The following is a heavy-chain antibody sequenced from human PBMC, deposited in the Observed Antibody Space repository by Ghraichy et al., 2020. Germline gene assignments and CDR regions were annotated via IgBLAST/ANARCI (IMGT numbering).Heavy chain of an antibody. CDR3: AKQGSGSPLGY. V-gene: IGHV3-30*18. CDR1: GFTFSSYG. J-gene: IGHJ4*02. D-gene: IGHD6-19*01. Sequence: GGSLRLSCAASGFTFSSYGMHWVRQAPGKGLEWVAVISYDGSNKYYADSVKGRFTISRDNSKNTLYLQMNSLRAEDTAVYYCAKQGSGSPLGYWGQGTLVTVSS. CDR2: ISYDGSNK.